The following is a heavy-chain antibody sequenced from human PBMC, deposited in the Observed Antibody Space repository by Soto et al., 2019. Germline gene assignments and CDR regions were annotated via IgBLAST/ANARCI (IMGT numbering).Heavy chain of an antibody. CDR1: GGIFSSYT. V-gene: IGHV1-69*02. CDR3: ALVTSDYSDYGSFDC. Sequence: QVQLVQSGAEVKKPGSSVKVSCKASGGIFSSYTISWVRQVPGQGLEWMGRIIPLLGVDTYAQKFQGRVTITADKSTSTASMEMSSLRSEDTAMYYCALVTSDYSDYGSFDCWGQGTLVTVSS. D-gene: IGHD4-17*01. CDR2: IIPLLGVD. J-gene: IGHJ4*02.